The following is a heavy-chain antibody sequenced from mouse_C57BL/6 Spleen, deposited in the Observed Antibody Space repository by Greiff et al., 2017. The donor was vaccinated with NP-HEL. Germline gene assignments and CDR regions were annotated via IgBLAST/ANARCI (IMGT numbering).Heavy chain of an antibody. Sequence: QVQLQQPGAELVKPGASVKMSCKASGYTFTSYWITWVKQRPGQGLEWIGDIYPGSGSTNYNEKFKSKATLTVDTSSSTAYMQLSSLTSEDSAVYYCARWGDYGSSSDYWGQGTTLTVSS. D-gene: IGHD1-1*01. CDR3: ARWGDYGSSSDY. V-gene: IGHV1-55*01. CDR1: GYTFTSYW. CDR2: IYPGSGST. J-gene: IGHJ2*01.